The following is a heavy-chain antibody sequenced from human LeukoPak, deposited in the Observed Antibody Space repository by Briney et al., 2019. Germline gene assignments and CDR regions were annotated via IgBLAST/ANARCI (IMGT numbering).Heavy chain of an antibody. CDR2: IYYSGST. J-gene: IGHJ5*02. V-gene: IGHV4-39*01. CDR3: ARRQQLVPYNWFDP. D-gene: IGHD6-13*01. Sequence: KSSETLSLTCTVSGGSISSSSYYWGWIRQPPGKGLEWIGRIYYSGSTYYNPSLKSRVTIFVDTSKNQFSLKLSSVTAADTAVYYCARRQQLVPYNWFDPWGQGTLVTVSS. CDR1: GGSISSSSYY.